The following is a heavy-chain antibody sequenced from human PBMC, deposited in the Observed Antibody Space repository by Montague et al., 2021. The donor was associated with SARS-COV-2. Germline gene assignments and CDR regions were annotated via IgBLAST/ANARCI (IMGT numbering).Heavy chain of an antibody. D-gene: IGHD2/OR15-2a*01. CDR3: ARVVGRREYRFDA. V-gene: IGHV4-59*12. CDR2: IYYSGTA. Sequence: SETLSLTCTVSGGSISTYYWSWIRQPPGKGLEWIGYIYYSGTANYNPSLKSRVTISVDTSKNQFSLKVRSVTAADTAVYYCARVVGRREYRFDAWGLGTLVTVSS. CDR1: GGSISTYY. J-gene: IGHJ5*02.